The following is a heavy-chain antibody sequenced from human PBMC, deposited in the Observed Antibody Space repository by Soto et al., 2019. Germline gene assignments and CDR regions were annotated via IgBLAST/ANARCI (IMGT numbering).Heavy chain of an antibody. D-gene: IGHD6-13*01. CDR1: GGSISSYY. J-gene: IGHJ6*02. Sequence: LETLSLTCTVSGGSISSYYWSWIRQPPGKGLEWIGYIYYSGSTDYNPSLKSRVTISVDTSKNQFSLKLSSVTAADTALYHCARDYHSVRGISMDVWGQGTTVTVSS. CDR2: IYYSGST. CDR3: ARDYHSVRGISMDV. V-gene: IGHV4-59*01.